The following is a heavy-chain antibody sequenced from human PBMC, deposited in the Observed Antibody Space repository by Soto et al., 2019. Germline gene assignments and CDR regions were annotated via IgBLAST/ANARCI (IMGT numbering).Heavy chain of an antibody. CDR3: ARIIVVVPAAHRGADAFDI. Sequence: QVQLVQSGAEVKKPGSSVKVSCKASGGTFSSYAISWVRQAPGQGLEWMGGIIPIFGTANYAQKFQGRVTITADESTSTDYMELSSLRSEDTAVYYCARIIVVVPAAHRGADAFDIWGQGTMVTVSS. CDR2: IIPIFGTA. J-gene: IGHJ3*02. D-gene: IGHD2-2*01. CDR1: GGTFSSYA. V-gene: IGHV1-69*01.